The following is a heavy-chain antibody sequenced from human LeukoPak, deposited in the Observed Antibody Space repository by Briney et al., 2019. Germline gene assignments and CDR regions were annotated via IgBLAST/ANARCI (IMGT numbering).Heavy chain of an antibody. Sequence: GGSLRLSCAASGFTFSSYAMSWVRQAPGKGPEWVSGISGSGGSTYYADSVKGRLTISRDNSKNTLYLQMNSLRAEDTAVYYCAKRGANSGYDEWGQGTLVTVSS. J-gene: IGHJ4*02. CDR2: ISGSGGST. D-gene: IGHD5-12*01. CDR1: GFTFSSYA. CDR3: AKRGANSGYDE. V-gene: IGHV3-23*01.